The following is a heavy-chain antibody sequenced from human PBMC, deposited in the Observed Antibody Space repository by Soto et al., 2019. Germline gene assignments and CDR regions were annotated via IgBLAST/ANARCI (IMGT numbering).Heavy chain of an antibody. D-gene: IGHD6-6*01. CDR2: INHSGST. Sequence: SETLSLTCAVYGGSFSGYYWSWIRQPPGKGLEWIGEINHSGSTNYNPSLKSRVTISVDTSKNQFSLKLSSVTAADTAVYYCARGRRSSSGYFGYWGQGTLVTVSS. J-gene: IGHJ4*02. V-gene: IGHV4-34*01. CDR1: GGSFSGYY. CDR3: ARGRRSSSGYFGY.